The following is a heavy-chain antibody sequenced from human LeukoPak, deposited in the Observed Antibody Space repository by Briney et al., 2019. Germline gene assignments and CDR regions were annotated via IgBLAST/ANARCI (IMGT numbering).Heavy chain of an antibody. CDR1: GGTFSSYA. Sequence: GASVKVSCKASGGTFSSYAISWVRQAPGRGLEWMGRIIPILGIANYAQKFQGRVTITADKSTSTAYMELSSLRSEDTAVYYCARAPLYYGSGSYNDKKFDYWGQGTLVTVSS. D-gene: IGHD3-10*01. CDR3: ARAPLYYGSGSYNDKKFDY. J-gene: IGHJ4*02. V-gene: IGHV1-69*04. CDR2: IIPILGIA.